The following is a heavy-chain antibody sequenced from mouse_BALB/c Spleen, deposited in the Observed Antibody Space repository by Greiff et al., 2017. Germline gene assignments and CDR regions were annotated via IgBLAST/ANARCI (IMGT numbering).Heavy chain of an antibody. D-gene: IGHD1-1*01. CDR2: IFPGDGST. Sequence: VKVVESGAELVKPGASVKLSCKASGYTFTSYDINWVRQRPEQGLEWIGWIFPGDGSTKYNEKFKGKATLTTDKSSSTAYMQLSRLTSEDSAVYFCARDYYGSHWYFDVWGAGTTVTVSS. J-gene: IGHJ1*01. CDR1: GYTFTSYD. V-gene: IGHV1-85*01. CDR3: ARDYYGSHWYFDV.